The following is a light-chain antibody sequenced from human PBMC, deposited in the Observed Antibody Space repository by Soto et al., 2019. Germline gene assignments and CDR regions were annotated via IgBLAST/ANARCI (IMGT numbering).Light chain of an antibody. V-gene: IGKV1-39*01. J-gene: IGKJ1*01. Sequence: DIQMTQSPSSLAASVGDRVTITCRASQSITNYLNWYQQKPGKAPNLLIYAASSLQSGVPSRFSGSGSGTDFTLTISSLHPEDFATYYCQQSYITPWTFGQGTKVEIK. CDR1: QSITNY. CDR2: AAS. CDR3: QQSYITPWT.